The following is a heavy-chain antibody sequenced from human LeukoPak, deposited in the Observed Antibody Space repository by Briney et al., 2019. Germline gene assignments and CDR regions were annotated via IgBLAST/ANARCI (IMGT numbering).Heavy chain of an antibody. Sequence: GESLKISCKGSGYSFTSYWIGWVRQMPGKGLKWMGIIYPGDSETRYSPSFQGQVTISTDKSITTAYLQWSSLKASDTAMYYCARRLGCSRTSCYWYFDYWGQGTPVTVSS. D-gene: IGHD2-2*01. J-gene: IGHJ4*02. V-gene: IGHV5-51*01. CDR1: GYSFTSYW. CDR2: IYPGDSET. CDR3: ARRLGCSRTSCYWYFDY.